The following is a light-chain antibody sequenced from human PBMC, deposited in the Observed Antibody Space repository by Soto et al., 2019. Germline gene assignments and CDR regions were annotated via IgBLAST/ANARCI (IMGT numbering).Light chain of an antibody. Sequence: DIQMTQSPSTLSASVGDRVTITCRASPSISSWLAWYQQKPGKAPKLLIYKASSLESGVPSRFSGSGSGTEFTLNIRSLQTDDFATYYCQQYNSYSYTFGQGTKLEIK. CDR1: PSISSW. CDR3: QQYNSYSYT. CDR2: KAS. J-gene: IGKJ2*01. V-gene: IGKV1-5*03.